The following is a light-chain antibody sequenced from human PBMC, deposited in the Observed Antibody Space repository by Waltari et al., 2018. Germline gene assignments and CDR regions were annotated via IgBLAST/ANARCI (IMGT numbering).Light chain of an antibody. CDR1: QSVTNC. CDR3: QQRSKWPLT. J-gene: IGKJ4*01. CDR2: DAS. Sequence: DIVLTQSPATLSLSPGERATLSCRASQSVTNCLAWYQLKPGQAPRLLIYDASNRATGIPARFSGSGSGTDFTLTISNLEPEDSAVYYCQQRSKWPLTFGGGTKVEIK. V-gene: IGKV3-11*01.